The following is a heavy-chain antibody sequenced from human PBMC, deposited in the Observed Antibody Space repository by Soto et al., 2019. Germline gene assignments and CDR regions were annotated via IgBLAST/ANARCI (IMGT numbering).Heavy chain of an antibody. Sequence: GGSLRLSCAASGFPFSSSWMDWVRQAPGKGLEWVANISPDGRQTSYVDSVKGRFTVSRENAENSVFLQVNSLRVEDTAVYYCSWSLNYWGQGTLVTVS. CDR1: GFPFSSSW. V-gene: IGHV3-7*01. J-gene: IGHJ4*02. CDR2: ISPDGRQT. CDR3: SWSLNY. D-gene: IGHD1-26*01.